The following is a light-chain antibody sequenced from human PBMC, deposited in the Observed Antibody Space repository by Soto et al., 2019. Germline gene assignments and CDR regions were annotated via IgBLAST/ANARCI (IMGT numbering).Light chain of an antibody. CDR2: SND. CDR3: ATWDDGVNVVV. CDR1: NSNIESHS. Sequence: QLVLTQPPSMAATPGQRVSISCSGSNSNIESHSVDWYQHFPGTAPKLVINSNDQRPSGVPDRFSGSKSGTSASLAISGLQSEDEADYYCATWDDGVNVVVFGGGTKLTVL. V-gene: IGLV1-44*01. J-gene: IGLJ2*01.